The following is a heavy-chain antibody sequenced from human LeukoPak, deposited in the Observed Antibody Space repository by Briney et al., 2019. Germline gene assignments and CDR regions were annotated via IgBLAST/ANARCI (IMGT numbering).Heavy chain of an antibody. D-gene: IGHD3-22*01. CDR3: ARCLGDSSGYYPEWAFDI. CDR2: INSDSSII. Sequence: GGSLRLSCAASGFTFSSYSMNWVRQAPGKGLEWVSYINSDSSIIYHADSVKGRFTISRDNSKNTLYLQMNSLRAEDTAVYYCARCLGDSSGYYPEWAFDIWGQGTMVTVSS. J-gene: IGHJ3*02. CDR1: GFTFSSYS. V-gene: IGHV3-48*01.